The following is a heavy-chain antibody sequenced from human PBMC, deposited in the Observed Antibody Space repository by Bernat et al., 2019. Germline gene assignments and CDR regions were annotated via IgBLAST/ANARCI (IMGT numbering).Heavy chain of an antibody. CDR1: GFTFSSYS. CDR3: ARDRRNRNWTTIGDAFGI. V-gene: IGHV3-21*01. CDR2: ISSSSSYI. D-gene: IGHD1-20*01. J-gene: IGHJ3*02. Sequence: EVQLVESGGGLVKPGGSLRLSCAASGFTFSSYSMNWVRQAPGKGLEWVSSISSSSSYIYYADSVKGRFTISRDNAKNSLYLQMNSLRAEDTAVYYCARDRRNRNWTTIGDAFGIWGQGTMVTVSS.